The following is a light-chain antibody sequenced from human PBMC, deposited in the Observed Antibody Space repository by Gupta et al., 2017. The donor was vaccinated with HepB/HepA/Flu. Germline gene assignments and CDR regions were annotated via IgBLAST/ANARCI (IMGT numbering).Light chain of an antibody. CDR3: QAWDLTTAV. Sequence: SYELIQPPSLSVSPGQPASITCSGYNLGDKSVSWYRQKPGHSPEVVIYQHNKRPSGIPERFSGSISGNTATLTIGGTQATDEADFYCQAWDLTTAVFGGGDQADRP. V-gene: IGLV3-1*01. CDR2: QHN. CDR1: NLGDKS. J-gene: IGLJ2*01.